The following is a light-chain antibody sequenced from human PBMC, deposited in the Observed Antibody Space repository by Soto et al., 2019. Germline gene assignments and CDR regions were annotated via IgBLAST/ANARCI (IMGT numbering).Light chain of an antibody. Sequence: QSVLTQPPSVSGAPGQRVTISCTGSSYNIGAGYDVHWFQQLRGTAPKLLIYGNNNRPSGVPDRFSGSKSGTSASLAITGLQAEDEADYYCQSYDSSLSPYVVFGGGTKLTVL. CDR3: QSYDSSLSPYVV. CDR1: SYNIGAGYD. CDR2: GNN. V-gene: IGLV1-40*01. J-gene: IGLJ2*01.